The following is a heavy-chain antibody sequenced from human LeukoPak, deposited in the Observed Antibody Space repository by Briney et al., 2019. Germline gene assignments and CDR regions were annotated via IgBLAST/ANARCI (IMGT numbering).Heavy chain of an antibody. CDR2: ISGSGGST. CDR1: GFTISSCA. CDR3: AKDEMYSSGWYLGSVNDY. V-gene: IGHV3-23*01. Sequence: GGSLRLSCAASGFTISSCAMSWVRQAPGKGLEWVSAISGSGGSTYYADSVKGRFTISRDNSKNTLYLQMNSLRAEDTAVYYCAKDEMYSSGWYLGSVNDYWGQGTLVTVSS. J-gene: IGHJ4*02. D-gene: IGHD6-19*01.